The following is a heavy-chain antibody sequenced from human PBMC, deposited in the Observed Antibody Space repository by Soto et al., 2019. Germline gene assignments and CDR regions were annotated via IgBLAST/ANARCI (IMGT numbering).Heavy chain of an antibody. CDR3: ARGLRYFDWFYFDY. J-gene: IGHJ4*02. V-gene: IGHV4-4*02. Sequence: SETLSLTCAVSSGSISSSNWWSWVRQPPGKGLEWIGEIYHSGSTNYNPSLKSRVTISVDKSKNQFSLKLSSVTAADTAVYYCARGLRYFDWFYFDYWGQGTLVTVSS. D-gene: IGHD3-9*01. CDR2: IYHSGST. CDR1: SGSISSSNW.